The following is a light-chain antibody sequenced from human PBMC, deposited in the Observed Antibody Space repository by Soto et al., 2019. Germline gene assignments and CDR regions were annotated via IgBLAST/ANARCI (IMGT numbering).Light chain of an antibody. Sequence: QSALTQPASVSGSPGQSITISCTGTSSDVGSYNLVSWYQQHPGKAPNLMIYEVSKRPSGVSNRFSGSKSGNTASLTISGLQAEDEADYYCCSYAGSSVFGTGTKVTVL. CDR1: SSDVGSYNL. J-gene: IGLJ1*01. CDR3: CSYAGSSV. V-gene: IGLV2-23*02. CDR2: EVS.